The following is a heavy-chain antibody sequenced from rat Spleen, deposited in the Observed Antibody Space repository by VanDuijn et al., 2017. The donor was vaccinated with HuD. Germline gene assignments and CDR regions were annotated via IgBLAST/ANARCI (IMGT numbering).Heavy chain of an antibody. V-gene: IGHV2-41*01. CDR2: IWNTGGT. J-gene: IGHJ3*01. Sequence: QVQLKESGPGLVQPSQTLSLTCTVAGFSLTSYNVHWVRQPPGKGLGWMGVIWNTGGTRYNSALKSRLSISKDTSKSKVFLKMNSFQTEDTATFYCARDAYYSSSPPAYWGQGTLVTVSS. D-gene: IGHD1-2*01. CDR1: GFSLTSYN. CDR3: ARDAYYSSSPPAY.